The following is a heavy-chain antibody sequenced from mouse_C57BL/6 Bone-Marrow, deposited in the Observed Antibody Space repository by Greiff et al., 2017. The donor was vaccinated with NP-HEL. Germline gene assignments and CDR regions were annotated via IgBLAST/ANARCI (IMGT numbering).Heavy chain of an antibody. D-gene: IGHD1-1*01. J-gene: IGHJ2*01. CDR1: GFTFSSYA. CDR3: ARGLGYYGY. V-gene: IGHV5-4*03. Sequence: EVMLVESGGGLVKPGGSLKLSCAASGFTFSSYAMSWVRQTPEKRLEWVATISDGGSYTYYPDNVKGRFTISRDNAKNNLYLQMSHLKSEDTAMYYCARGLGYYGYWGQGTTLTVSS. CDR2: ISDGGSYT.